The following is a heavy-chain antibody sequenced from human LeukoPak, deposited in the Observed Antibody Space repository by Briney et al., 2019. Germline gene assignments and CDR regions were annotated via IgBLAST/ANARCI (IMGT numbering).Heavy chain of an antibody. CDR1: GYTFTSYA. Sequence: ASVKVSCKASGYTFTSYAMNWVRQAPGQGLEWMGRINPNSGGTNYAQKFQGRVTMTRDKSISTAYMELSRLRADDTAVYYCARVRGVSYWFDRWGQRTLDTVSS. D-gene: IGHD3-10*01. CDR3: ARVRGVSYWFDR. V-gene: IGHV1-2*06. CDR2: INPNSGGT. J-gene: IGHJ5*02.